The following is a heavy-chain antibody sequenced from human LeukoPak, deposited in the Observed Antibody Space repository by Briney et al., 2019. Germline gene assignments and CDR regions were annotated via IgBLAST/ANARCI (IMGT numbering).Heavy chain of an antibody. J-gene: IGHJ5*02. CDR1: GGTFSSYA. D-gene: IGHD3-10*01. V-gene: IGHV1-69*04. Sequence: GSSVRVSCKASGGTFSSYAISWVRQAPGQGLEWMGRIIPILGIANYAQKFQGRVTITADKSTSTAYMELSSLRSEDTAVYYCARDQFGYYGSGGLCGFDPWGQGTLVTVSS. CDR3: ARDQFGYYGSGGLCGFDP. CDR2: IIPILGIA.